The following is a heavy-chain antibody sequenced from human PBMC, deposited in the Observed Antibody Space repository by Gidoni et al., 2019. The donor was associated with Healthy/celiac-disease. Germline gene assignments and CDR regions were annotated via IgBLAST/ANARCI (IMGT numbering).Heavy chain of an antibody. CDR1: GFTVTSSA. J-gene: IGHJ6*02. CDR3: AAGSGSAYYGMDV. Sequence: QMQLVQSGPEVKKPGTSVKVSCKASGFTVTSSAMQWVRQARGQRLEWIGWIVVGSGNTNYAQKFQERVTITRDMSTSTAYMELSSLRSEDTAVYYCAAGSGSAYYGMDVWGQGTTVTVSS. D-gene: IGHD1-26*01. CDR2: IVVGSGNT. V-gene: IGHV1-58*02.